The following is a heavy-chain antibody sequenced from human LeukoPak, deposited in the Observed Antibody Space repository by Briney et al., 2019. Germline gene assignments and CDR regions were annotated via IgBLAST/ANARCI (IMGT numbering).Heavy chain of an antibody. CDR1: GYTFTSYY. CDR3: ARDPPYYDFWSGMDV. Sequence: ASVKVSCKASGYTFTSYYMHWVRQAPGQGLEWMGIINPSGGSTSYAQKFQGRVTMTRDTSTSTVYMELSSLRSEDTAVYYRARDPPYYDFWSGMDVWGQGTTVTVSS. J-gene: IGHJ6*02. V-gene: IGHV1-46*01. CDR2: INPSGGST. D-gene: IGHD3-3*01.